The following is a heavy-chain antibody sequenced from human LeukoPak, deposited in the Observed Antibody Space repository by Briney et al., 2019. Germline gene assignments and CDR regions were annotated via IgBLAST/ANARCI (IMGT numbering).Heavy chain of an antibody. CDR2: ISGSGGST. Sequence: PGGSLRLSCAASGFTFSSYAMSWVRQAPGKGLEWVSAISGSGGSTYYADSVKGRFTISRDNSKNTLYLQMNSLRAEDTAVYYCAKVPDSSGYYYRRDDAFDIWGQGTMVTVSS. J-gene: IGHJ3*02. V-gene: IGHV3-23*01. D-gene: IGHD3-22*01. CDR3: AKVPDSSGYYYRRDDAFDI. CDR1: GFTFSSYA.